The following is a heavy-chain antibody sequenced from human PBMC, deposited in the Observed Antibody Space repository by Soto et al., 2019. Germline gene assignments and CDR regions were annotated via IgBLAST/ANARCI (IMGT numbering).Heavy chain of an antibody. CDR2: ISGSGGST. CDR1: GFTFSSYA. V-gene: IGHV3-23*01. CDR3: AKEKSCSGGSCPFDP. J-gene: IGHJ5*02. D-gene: IGHD2-15*01. Sequence: PGWSLRLSCAASGFTFSSYAMSWVRQAPGKGLEWVSSISGSGGSTYYADSVKGRFTISRDNSKNTLYLQMNSLRAEDTAVYYCAKEKSCSGGSCPFDPWGQGTMVTVSS.